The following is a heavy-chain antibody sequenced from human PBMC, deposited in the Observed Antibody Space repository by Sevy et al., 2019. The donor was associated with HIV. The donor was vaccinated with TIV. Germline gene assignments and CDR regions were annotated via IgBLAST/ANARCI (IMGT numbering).Heavy chain of an antibody. Sequence: GGSLRLACAASGFTFSSYGMHWVRQAPGKGLEWVAVIWYDGSNKYYADSVKGRFTISRDNSKNTLYLQMNSLRAEDTAVYYCARGQDYGPFDYWGQGTLVTVSS. CDR1: GFTFSSYG. CDR2: IWYDGSNK. D-gene: IGHD4-17*01. CDR3: ARGQDYGPFDY. J-gene: IGHJ4*02. V-gene: IGHV3-33*01.